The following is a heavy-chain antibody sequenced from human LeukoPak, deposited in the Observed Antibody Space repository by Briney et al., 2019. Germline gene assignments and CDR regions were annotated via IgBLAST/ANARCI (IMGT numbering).Heavy chain of an antibody. J-gene: IGHJ6*04. CDR3: AELGITMMGGV. V-gene: IGHV3-30*02. CDR1: GFTFSSYG. Sequence: GGSLRLSCAASGFTFSSYGMHWVRHAPGKGLEWAAYIQYDGSNEQYAHSVRGRFRISRDSSKNILYLQMNSLRAEDTAVYYCAELGITMMGGVWGKGTTVTMSS. D-gene: IGHD3-22*01. CDR2: IQYDGSNE.